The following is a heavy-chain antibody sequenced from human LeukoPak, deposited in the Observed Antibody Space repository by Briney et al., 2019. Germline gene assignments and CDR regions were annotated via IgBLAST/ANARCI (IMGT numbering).Heavy chain of an antibody. CDR1: GYTFTSYD. V-gene: IGHV1-8*01. CDR3: ARTYARPGYYYYGMDV. CDR2: VNPNSGNT. Sequence: ASVKVSCTASGYTFTSYDINWVRQATGQGLEWMGWVNPNSGNTGYAQKFQGRVTMTRNTSISTAYMELSSLRSEDTAVYYCARTYARPGYYYYGMDVWGQGTSVTVSS. D-gene: IGHD1-14*01. J-gene: IGHJ6*02.